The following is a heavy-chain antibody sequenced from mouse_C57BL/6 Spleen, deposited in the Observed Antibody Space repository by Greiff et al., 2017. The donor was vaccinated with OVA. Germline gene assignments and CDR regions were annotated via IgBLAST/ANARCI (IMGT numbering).Heavy chain of an antibody. D-gene: IGHD1-1*01. CDR1: GYTFTDYE. CDR2: IDPETGGT. V-gene: IGHV1-15*01. J-gene: IGHJ2*01. Sequence: QVHVKQSGAELVRPGASVTLSCKASGYTFTDYEMHWVKQTPVHGLEWIGAIDPETGGTAYNQKFKGKAILTADKSSSTAYMELRSLTSEDSAVYYCTRRLRFDYWGQGTTLTVSS. CDR3: TRRLRFDY.